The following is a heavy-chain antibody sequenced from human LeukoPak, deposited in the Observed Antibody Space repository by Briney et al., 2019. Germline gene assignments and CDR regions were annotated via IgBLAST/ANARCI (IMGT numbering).Heavy chain of an antibody. Sequence: GRSLRLSCTGSGFTFGDYAMSWVRQAPGKGLEWVSTISGTSGRTYYADSVKGRFTISSDNSKNTLYLQMNSLRAEDTAVYYCTRGGGLYWFDYWGQGTLVTVSS. D-gene: IGHD2-8*02. CDR1: GFTFGDYA. CDR2: ISGTSGRT. V-gene: IGHV3-23*01. J-gene: IGHJ4*02. CDR3: TRGGGLYWFDY.